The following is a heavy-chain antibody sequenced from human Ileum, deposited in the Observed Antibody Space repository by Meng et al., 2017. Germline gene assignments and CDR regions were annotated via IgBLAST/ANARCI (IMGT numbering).Heavy chain of an antibody. CDR2: ISQAGGAI. Sequence: GESLKISCATSGFTFTNNAMHWVRQAPGKGLEWVAAISQAGGAIHYADSVKGRFTISRYNSKNTLYLQVNSLRIEDTAVYFCARELGFRGFMDVWGQGTTVTVSS. CDR3: ARELGFRGFMDV. D-gene: IGHD3-10*01. V-gene: IGHV3-30*01. J-gene: IGHJ6*02. CDR1: GFTFTNNA.